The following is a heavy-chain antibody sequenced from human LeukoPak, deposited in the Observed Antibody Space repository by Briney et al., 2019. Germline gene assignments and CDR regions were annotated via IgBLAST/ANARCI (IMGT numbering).Heavy chain of an antibody. D-gene: IGHD3-10*01. V-gene: IGHV3-7*04. Sequence: GGSLRLSCAASGFNFNSYWMSWVHQAPGKGLECVANIKQDGSDIYFVDSVKGRFTISRDNAKNSLYLQMNSLRGEDTAVYYCARARYGSGGYFFDFWGQGTLVTVSS. CDR1: GFNFNSYW. CDR3: ARARYGSGGYFFDF. CDR2: IKQDGSDI. J-gene: IGHJ4*02.